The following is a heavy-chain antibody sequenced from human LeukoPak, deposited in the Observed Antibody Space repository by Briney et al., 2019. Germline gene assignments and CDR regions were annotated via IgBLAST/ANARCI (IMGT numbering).Heavy chain of an antibody. D-gene: IGHD3-22*01. V-gene: IGHV1-69*13. J-gene: IGHJ4*02. CDR2: IIPIFGTA. CDR3: ARDASPYYYDSSGYPGRFDY. CDR1: GGTFSSYA. Sequence: SVKVSRKASGGTFSSYAISWVRQAPGQGLEWMGGIIPIFGTANYAQKFQGRVTITADESTSTAYMELSSLRSEDTAVYYCARDASPYYYDSSGYPGRFDYWGQGTLVTVSS.